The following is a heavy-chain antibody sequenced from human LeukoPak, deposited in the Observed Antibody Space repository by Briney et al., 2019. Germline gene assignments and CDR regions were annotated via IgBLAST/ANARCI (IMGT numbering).Heavy chain of an antibody. V-gene: IGHV1-24*01. CDR2: FDPEDGET. CDR1: GYTLTELS. CDR3: ATGSVATTNQPTYYYYYYGMDV. D-gene: IGHD5-24*01. Sequence: GASVKVSCKVSGYTLTELSMHWVRQAPGKGLEWMGGFDPEDGETIYAQKFQGRVTMTEDTSTDTAYMELSSLRSEDTAVYYCATGSVATTNQPTYYYYYYGMDVWGQGTTVTVSS. J-gene: IGHJ6*02.